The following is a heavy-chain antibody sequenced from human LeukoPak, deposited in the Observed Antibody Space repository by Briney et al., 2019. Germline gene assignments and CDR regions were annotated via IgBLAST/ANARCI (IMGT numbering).Heavy chain of an antibody. CDR2: IYSDGST. Sequence: GGSLRLSCAASGFTVSSNYMSWVRQAPGKGLEWVSVIYSDGSTYYADSVKGRFAISRDNSKYTLYLQMNSLRVEDTAVYFCARWFDPWGQGTLVTVSS. CDR1: GFTVSSNY. CDR3: ARWFDP. J-gene: IGHJ5*02. V-gene: IGHV3-66*01.